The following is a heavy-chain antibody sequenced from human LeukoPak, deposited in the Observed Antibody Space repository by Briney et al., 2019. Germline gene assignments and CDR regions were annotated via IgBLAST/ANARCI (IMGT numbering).Heavy chain of an antibody. CDR2: IYYSGST. J-gene: IGHJ4*02. CDR3: ASLGGYCTNGVCFNDY. CDR1: GGSFSGYY. D-gene: IGHD2-8*01. Sequence: PSETLSLTCAVYGGSFSGYYWSWIRQPPGKGLEWIGYIYYSGSTNYNPSLKSRVTISVDTSKNQFSLKLSSVTAADTAVYYCASLGGYCTNGVCFNDYWGQGTLVTVSS. V-gene: IGHV4-59*01.